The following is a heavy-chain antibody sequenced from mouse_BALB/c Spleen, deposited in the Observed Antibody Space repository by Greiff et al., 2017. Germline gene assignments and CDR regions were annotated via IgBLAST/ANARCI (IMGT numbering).Heavy chain of an antibody. CDR3: ASYGNSFAY. D-gene: IGHD2-1*01. J-gene: IGHJ3*01. V-gene: IGHV3-2*02. Sequence: EVQLQESGPGLVKPSQSLSLTCTVTGYSITSDYAWNWIRQFPGNKLEWMGYISYSGSTSYNPSLKSRISITRDTSKTQFFLQLNSVTTEDTATYYCASYGNSFAYWGQGTLVTVSA. CDR2: ISYSGST. CDR1: GYSITSDYA.